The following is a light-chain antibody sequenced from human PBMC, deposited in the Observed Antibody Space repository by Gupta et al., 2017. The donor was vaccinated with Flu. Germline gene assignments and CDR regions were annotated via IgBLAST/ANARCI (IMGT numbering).Light chain of an antibody. CDR1: SGGIAGNY. V-gene: IGLV6-57*01. CDR2: EDD. CDR3: QSYDDSSVV. Sequence: VTISCTRSSGGIAGNYVQWYQQRPGSSPIILIYEDDQRPSGVPDRFSASIDRSSNSASLTISGLKAEDEDDYYCQSYDDSSVVFGGGTKVTVL. J-gene: IGLJ2*01.